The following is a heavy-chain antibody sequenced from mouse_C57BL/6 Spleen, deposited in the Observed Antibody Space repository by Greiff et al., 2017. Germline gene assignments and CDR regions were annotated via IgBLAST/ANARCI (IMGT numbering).Heavy chain of an antibody. CDR3: ASYDYDYYAMDY. Sequence: VKLQESGPGLVQPSQSLSITCTVSGFSLTSYGVHWVRQPPGKGLEWLGVIWSGGSTDYNAAFISRLSISKDNSKSQVFFKMNSLQADDTAIYYCASYDYDYYAMDYWGQGTSVTVSS. J-gene: IGHJ4*01. CDR2: IWSGGST. CDR1: GFSLTSYG. V-gene: IGHV2-4*01. D-gene: IGHD2-4*01.